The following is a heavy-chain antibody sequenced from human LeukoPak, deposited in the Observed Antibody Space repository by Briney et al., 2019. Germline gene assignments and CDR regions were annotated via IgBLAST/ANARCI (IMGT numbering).Heavy chain of an antibody. CDR2: IYTSGST. CDR3: ARDLVVVPAAILSMDYYYYMDV. D-gene: IGHD2-2*01. J-gene: IGHJ6*03. Sequence: PSETLSLTCTVSGGSISSGSYYWSWIRQPAGKGLEWIGRIYTSGSTNYNPSLKSPVTISVDTSKNQFSLKLSSVTAADTAVYYCARDLVVVPAAILSMDYYYYMDVWGKGTTVTVSS. CDR1: GGSISSGSYY. V-gene: IGHV4-61*02.